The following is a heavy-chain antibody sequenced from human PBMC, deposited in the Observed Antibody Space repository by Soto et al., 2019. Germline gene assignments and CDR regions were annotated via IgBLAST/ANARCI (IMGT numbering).Heavy chain of an antibody. CDR1: GGTFSSYA. CDR3: ARTLYGDNVDY. CDR2: IIPISGKT. J-gene: IGHJ4*02. V-gene: IGHV1-8*02. Sequence: ASVKVSCKASGGTFSSYAITWVRQATGQGLEWMGWIIPISGKTNYAQKFQGRVTMTRNTSISTAYMELSSLRSEDTAVYYCARTLYGDNVDYWGQGTLVTVSS. D-gene: IGHD4-17*01.